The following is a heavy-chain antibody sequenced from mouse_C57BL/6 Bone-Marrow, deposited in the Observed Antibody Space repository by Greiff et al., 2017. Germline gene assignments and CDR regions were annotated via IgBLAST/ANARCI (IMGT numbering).Heavy chain of an antibody. J-gene: IGHJ4*01. V-gene: IGHV1-63*01. CDR3: ARSLYGSRYAMDY. D-gene: IGHD1-1*01. CDR1: GYTFTNYW. CDR2: IYPGGGYT. Sequence: QVQLKQSGAELVRPGTSVKMSCKASGYTFTNYWIGWAKQRPGHGLEWIGDIYPGGGYTNYNEKFKGKATLTADKSSSTAYMQFSSLTSEDSAIYYCARSLYGSRYAMDYWGQGTSVTVSS.